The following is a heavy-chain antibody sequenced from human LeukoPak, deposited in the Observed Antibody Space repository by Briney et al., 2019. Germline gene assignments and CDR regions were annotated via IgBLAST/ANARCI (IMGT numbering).Heavy chain of an antibody. V-gene: IGHV1-69*13. CDR2: IIPIFGTA. J-gene: IGHJ4*02. CDR3: ARVLKNSSSSSYYFDY. D-gene: IGHD6-6*01. Sequence: GASVKVSRKASGGTFSSYAISWVRQAPGQGREWGGGIIPIFGTANYAQKFQGRVTITADEATSTAYMELSSLRSEDTAVYYCARVLKNSSSSSYYFDYWGQGTLVTVSS. CDR1: GGTFSSYA.